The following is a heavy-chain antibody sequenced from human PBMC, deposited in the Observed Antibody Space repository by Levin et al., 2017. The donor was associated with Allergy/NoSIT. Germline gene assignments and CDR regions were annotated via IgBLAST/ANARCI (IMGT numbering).Heavy chain of an antibody. D-gene: IGHD3-10*01. CDR1: GYTFTTYW. V-gene: IGHV5-51*01. CDR2: IYPGDSDT. CDR3: ARIFASGTWRGDY. J-gene: IGHJ4*02. Sequence: GESLKISCKGSGYTFTTYWIGWVRQMPGKGLEWMGIIYPGDSDTRYSPSFQGQVTISADKSISTAYLQWSSLKASDTAMYYCARIFASGTWRGDYWGQGTLVTVSS.